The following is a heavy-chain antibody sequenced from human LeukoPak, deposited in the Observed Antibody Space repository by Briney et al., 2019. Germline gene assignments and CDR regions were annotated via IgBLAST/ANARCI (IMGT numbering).Heavy chain of an antibody. CDR2: TIPIPGIT. CDR3: ARARFLEWTLDF. J-gene: IGHJ4*02. CDR1: GGTFSSYT. V-gene: IGHV1-69*02. D-gene: IGHD3-3*01. Sequence: GASVKVSCKASGGTFSSYTITWVRQAPGQGLEWMVRTIPIPGITNYSDKFQGSLRVTADKSSSTDYMELSSLRSEDTAVYFCARARFLEWTLDFWGQGSLVTVS.